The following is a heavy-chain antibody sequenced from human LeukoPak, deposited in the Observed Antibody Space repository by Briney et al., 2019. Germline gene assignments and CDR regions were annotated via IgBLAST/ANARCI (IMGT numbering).Heavy chain of an antibody. Sequence: PSETLSLTCTVSGGSISNTNYYWVWIRQPPGKGLEWIGSIFYSGSTHYNPSLKSRVTLSVDRSKNHFSLKMNAVTAADTAVYYCATDERRQVVFAPTFDFWGQGALVTVSS. D-gene: IGHD2-15*01. CDR3: ATDERRQVVFAPTFDF. V-gene: IGHV4-39*07. CDR1: GGSISNTNYY. CDR2: IFYSGST. J-gene: IGHJ4*02.